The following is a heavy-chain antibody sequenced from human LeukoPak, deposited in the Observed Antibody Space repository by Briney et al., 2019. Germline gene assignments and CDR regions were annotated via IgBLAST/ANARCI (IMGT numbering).Heavy chain of an antibody. V-gene: IGHV3-23*01. CDR3: AKGDDIGKHPTRAYYFDT. Sequence: GGSLRLSCAASGFTFSRHAMSWVRQAPGKGLEWVSTTGLNSVNTLCAESVQGRFSISRDNFKNTLDLQMDNLRVDDTAVYYCAKGDDIGKHPTRAYYFDTWGQGTLVTVSS. D-gene: IGHD5-24*01. CDR1: GFTFSRHA. J-gene: IGHJ4*02. CDR2: TGLNSVNT.